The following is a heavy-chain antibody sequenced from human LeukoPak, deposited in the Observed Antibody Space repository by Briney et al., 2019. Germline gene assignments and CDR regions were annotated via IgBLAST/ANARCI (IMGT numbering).Heavy chain of an antibody. CDR2: IYTSGST. V-gene: IGHV4-4*07. CDR3: ARGGAYSGSYYFDY. J-gene: IGHJ4*02. CDR1: GGSISSYY. Sequence: SETLSLTCTVSGGSISSYYWSWIRQPAGKGLEWTGRIYTSGSTNYNPSLKSRVTISVDTSKNQFSLKLSSVTAADTAVYYCARGGAYSGSYYFDYWGQGTLVTVSS. D-gene: IGHD1-26*01.